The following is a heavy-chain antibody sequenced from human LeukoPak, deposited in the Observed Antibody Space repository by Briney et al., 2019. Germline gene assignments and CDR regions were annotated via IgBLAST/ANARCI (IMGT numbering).Heavy chain of an antibody. V-gene: IGHV3-53*01. J-gene: IGHJ6*02. CDR1: GFPARGNN. CDR2: IYSGGST. CDR3: ARALTYYYYGMDV. Sequence: GGSLRLSCAASGFPARGNNMTWVPQAPGKGLEWASVIYSGGSTYYADSVKGRFTISRDNSKNTLYLQMNSLRAEDTAVYYCARALTYYYYGMDVWGQGTTVTVSS.